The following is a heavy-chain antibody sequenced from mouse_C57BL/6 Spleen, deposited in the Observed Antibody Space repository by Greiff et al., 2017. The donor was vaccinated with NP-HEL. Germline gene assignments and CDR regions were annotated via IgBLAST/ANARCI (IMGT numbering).Heavy chain of an antibody. CDR1: GYTFTDYE. V-gene: IGHV1-15*01. D-gene: IGHD2-3*01. CDR2: IDPETGGT. J-gene: IGHJ3*01. CDR3: TRRRHNDGEPAWFAY. Sequence: QVQLQQSGAELVRPGASVTLSCKASGYTFTDYEMHWVKQTPVHGLEWIGAIDPETGGTAYNQKFKGKAILTADKSSSTAYMELRSLTSEDSAVYYYTRRRHNDGEPAWFAYWGQGTLVTVSA.